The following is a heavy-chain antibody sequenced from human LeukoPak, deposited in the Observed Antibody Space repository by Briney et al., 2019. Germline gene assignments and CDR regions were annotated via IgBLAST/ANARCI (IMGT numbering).Heavy chain of an antibody. J-gene: IGHJ6*03. V-gene: IGHV1-8*01. Sequence: GASVKVSCKASGYTFTNYDINWVRQATGQGLEWMGWMNPNSGNTGYAQKSQGRVTMTRDTSISTAYMELSSLRPEDTAVYYCARGPPYDFWSARGYSYYYMDVWGKGTTVTVSS. CDR2: MNPNSGNT. CDR3: ARGPPYDFWSARGYSYYYMDV. D-gene: IGHD3-3*01. CDR1: GYTFTNYD.